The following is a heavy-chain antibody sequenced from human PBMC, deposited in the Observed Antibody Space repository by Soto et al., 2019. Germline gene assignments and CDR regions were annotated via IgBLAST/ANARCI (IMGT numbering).Heavy chain of an antibody. CDR3: ARDRGDLKKQQHYYYYGMDV. J-gene: IGHJ6*02. V-gene: IGHV4-31*03. Sequence: QVQLQESGPGLVKPSQTLSLTCTVSGGSISSGGYYWSWIRQHPGKGLEWIGYIYYSGSTYYNPSLKSRVTISVDTSKNQFSLKLSSVTAADTAVYYCARDRGDLKKQQHYYYYGMDVWGQGTTVTVSS. D-gene: IGHD6-13*01. CDR2: IYYSGST. CDR1: GGSISSGGYY.